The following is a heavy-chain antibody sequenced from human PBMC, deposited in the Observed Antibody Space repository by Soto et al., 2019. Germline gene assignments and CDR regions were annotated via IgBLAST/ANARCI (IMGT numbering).Heavy chain of an antibody. V-gene: IGHV3-21*01. J-gene: IGHJ4*02. CDR2: ISSTTNYI. Sequence: GGSLRLSCAASGFTFSRYSMNWVRQAPGKGLEWVSSISSTTNYIYYADSMKGRFTVSRDNAKNSVYLDMNSLSAEDTAVYYCERESEDLTSNFDYWGQGT. CDR1: GFTFSRYS. CDR3: ERESEDLTSNFDY.